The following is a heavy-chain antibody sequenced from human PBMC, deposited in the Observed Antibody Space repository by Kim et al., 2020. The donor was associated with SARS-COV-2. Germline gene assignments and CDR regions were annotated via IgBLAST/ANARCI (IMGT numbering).Heavy chain of an antibody. CDR1: GFTFSSYG. J-gene: IGHJ6*02. CDR2: ISYDGSNK. CDR3: AKAFPSVWGYCSGGSCNYYYYGMDV. Sequence: GGSLRLSCAASGFTFSSYGMHWVRQAPGKGLEWVAVISYDGSNKYYADSVKGRFTISRDNSKNTLYLQMNSLRAEDTAVYYCAKAFPSVWGYCSGGSCNYYYYGMDVWGQGTTVTVSS. V-gene: IGHV3-30*18. D-gene: IGHD2-15*01.